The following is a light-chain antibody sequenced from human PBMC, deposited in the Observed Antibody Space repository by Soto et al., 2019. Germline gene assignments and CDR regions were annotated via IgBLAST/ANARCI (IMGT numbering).Light chain of an antibody. CDR3: GTWDTRLSAYV. V-gene: IGLV1-51*01. CDR2: DDN. J-gene: IGLJ1*01. CDR1: SSNIGRNY. Sequence: QSVLTQPPSVSAAPGQKVTISCSGSSSNIGRNYVSWYQQLPGTPPKVLIYDDNKRPSGIPDRFSGSKSGTSVTLGITGLQTGDEADYYCGTWDTRLSAYVFGTGTKVTVL.